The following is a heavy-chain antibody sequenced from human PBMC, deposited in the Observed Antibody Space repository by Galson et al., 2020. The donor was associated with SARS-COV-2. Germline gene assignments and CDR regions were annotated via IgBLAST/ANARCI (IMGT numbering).Heavy chain of an antibody. D-gene: IGHD6-19*01. V-gene: IGHV3-30*04. Sequence: GGSLRLSCAASGFTFSSYAMHWVRQAPGKGLERVAVISYDGSNKYYADSVKGRFTISRDNSKNTLYLQMNSLRAEDTAVYYCARDYIRWLVPSYYMDVWGKGTTVTISS. CDR2: ISYDGSNK. CDR3: ARDYIRWLVPSYYMDV. CDR1: GFTFSSYA. J-gene: IGHJ6*03.